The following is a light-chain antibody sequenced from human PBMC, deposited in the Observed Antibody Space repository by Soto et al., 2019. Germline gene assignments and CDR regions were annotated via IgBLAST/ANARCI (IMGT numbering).Light chain of an antibody. CDR2: SNN. CDR3: SSYAGTNNHHV. J-gene: IGLJ1*01. Sequence: QSVLTQPPSASGAPGQRVTISCSGTRSNIGVNAVSWYQQFPGTAPKLLIFSNNQRPSGVPDRFSGSKSGNTASLTVSGLQAEDEADYFCSSYAGTNNHHVFGTGTKLTVL. V-gene: IGLV1-44*01. CDR1: RSNIGVNA.